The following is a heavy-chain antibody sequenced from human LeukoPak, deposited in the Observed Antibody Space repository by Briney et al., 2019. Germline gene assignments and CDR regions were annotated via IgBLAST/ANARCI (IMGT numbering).Heavy chain of an antibody. D-gene: IGHD3-22*01. Sequence: GGSLRLSCAASGFTFSGSSMHWVRQASGKGLEWVGRIRSNANSYATVYAASVKGRFTISRDDSKNTAYLQMNSLRAEDTAVYYCARVPEPTYYYDSNHLFDPWGQGTLVTVSS. J-gene: IGHJ5*02. V-gene: IGHV3-73*01. CDR2: IRSNANSYAT. CDR1: GFTFSGSS. CDR3: ARVPEPTYYYDSNHLFDP.